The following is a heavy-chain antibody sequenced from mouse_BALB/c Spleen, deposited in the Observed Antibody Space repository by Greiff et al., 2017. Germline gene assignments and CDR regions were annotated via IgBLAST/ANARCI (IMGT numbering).Heavy chain of an antibody. CDR3: ARSEFITTATFAY. CDR2: ILPGSGST. CDR1: GYTFSSYW. V-gene: IGHV1-9*01. Sequence: QVQLQQSGAELMKPGASVKISCKATGYTFSSYWIEWVKQRPGHGLEWIGEILPGSGSTNYNEKFKGKATFTADTSSNTAYMQLSSLTSEDSAVYYCARSEFITTATFAYWGQGTLVTVSA. D-gene: IGHD1-2*01. J-gene: IGHJ3*01.